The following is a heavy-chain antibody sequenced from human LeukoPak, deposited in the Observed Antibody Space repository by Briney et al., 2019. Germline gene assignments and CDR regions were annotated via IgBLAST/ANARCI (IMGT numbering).Heavy chain of an antibody. J-gene: IGHJ5*02. D-gene: IGHD2-2*02. CDR3: ARPPAAIDWFDP. CDR2: ISGSGGST. V-gene: IGHV3-23*01. Sequence: PGGSLRLSCAASGFTFSSYAMSWVRQAPGKGLEWVSAISGSGGSTYYADSVKGRFTISRDNSKNTLYLQMNSLRAEDTAVYYCARPPAAIDWFDPWGQGTLVTVSS. CDR1: GFTFSSYA.